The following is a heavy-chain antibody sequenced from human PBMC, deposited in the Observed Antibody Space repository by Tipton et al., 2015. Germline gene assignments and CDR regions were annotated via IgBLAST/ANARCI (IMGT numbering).Heavy chain of an antibody. D-gene: IGHD5-18*01. V-gene: IGHV4-59*01. Sequence: TLSLTCTVSGGSISHYYWSWIRQPPGKGLEWIGHIYDSGITNHNPSLKSRVTISIDTSKNQFSLKLSSVTAADTAVYYCARGVKRDSYGKGGWFDPWGQGNLVTVSS. CDR1: GGSISHYY. J-gene: IGHJ5*02. CDR3: ARGVKRDSYGKGGWFDP. CDR2: IYDSGIT.